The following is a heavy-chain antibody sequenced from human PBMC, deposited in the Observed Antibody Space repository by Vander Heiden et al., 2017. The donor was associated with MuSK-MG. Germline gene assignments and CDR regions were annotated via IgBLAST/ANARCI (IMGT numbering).Heavy chain of an antibody. CDR2: ISGSSGGT. V-gene: IGHV3-23*01. CDR3: AKGALGYCSGGTCYPFDY. Sequence: EVQLLESGGGLVQPGGSLGRPWAASGFTLSLYALNCVRQAPGKGLEWVSAISGSSGGTYYADSVKGRFTISRDNSKNTLYLQMNSLRAEDTAVYYCAKGALGYCSGGTCYPFDYWGQGTLVTVSS. CDR1: GFTLSLYA. D-gene: IGHD2-15*01. J-gene: IGHJ4*02.